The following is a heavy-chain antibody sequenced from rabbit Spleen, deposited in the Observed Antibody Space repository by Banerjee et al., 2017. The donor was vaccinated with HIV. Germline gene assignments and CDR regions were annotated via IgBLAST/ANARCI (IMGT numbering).Heavy chain of an antibody. D-gene: IGHD8-1*01. V-gene: IGHV1S45*01. CDR1: GFSLSSSYY. Sequence: QQQLVESGGGLVQPEGSLTLTCTASGFSLSSSYYMCWVRQAPGKGLEWIACIYTGSSGSTYYASWAKGRFTISKTSSTTVTLQMTSLTAADTATYFCARDTGTSFSTYGMDLWGQGTLVTVS. CDR3: ARDTGTSFSTYGMDL. J-gene: IGHJ6*01. CDR2: IYTGSSGST.